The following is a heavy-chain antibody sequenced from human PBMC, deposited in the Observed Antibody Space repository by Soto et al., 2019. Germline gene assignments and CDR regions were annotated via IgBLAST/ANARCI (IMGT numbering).Heavy chain of an antibody. CDR3: ARDLGIAHIDY. CDR1: GFTVSSNY. D-gene: IGHD6-13*01. J-gene: IGHJ4*02. V-gene: IGHV3-53*01. CDR2: IYSGGST. Sequence: GSLRLSCAASGFTVSSNYMSWVRQAPGKGLEWVSVIYSGGSTYYADSVKGRFTISRDNSKNTLYLQMNSLRAEDTAVYYCARDLGIAHIDYWGQGTLVTVSS.